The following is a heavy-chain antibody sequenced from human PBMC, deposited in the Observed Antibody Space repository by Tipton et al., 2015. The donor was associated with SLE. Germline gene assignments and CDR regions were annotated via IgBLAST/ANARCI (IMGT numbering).Heavy chain of an antibody. V-gene: IGHV4-31*03. CDR2: IYSSGST. D-gene: IGHD3-10*01. J-gene: IGHJ3*01. CDR3: ARDLSGSFYNSLYPRGVDV. Sequence: TLSLTCTVSGESISSGGYYWSWIRQHPGKGLEWIGYIYSSGSTYYNPSLKSRLLMSADTSNNQFSLRLSSVTAADTAVYYCARDLSGSFYNSLYPRGVDVWGQGTLVTVSS. CDR1: GESISSGGYY.